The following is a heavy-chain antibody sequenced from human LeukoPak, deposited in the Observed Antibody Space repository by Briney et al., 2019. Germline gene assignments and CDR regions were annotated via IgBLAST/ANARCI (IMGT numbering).Heavy chain of an antibody. Sequence: LETLSLTCTVSGGSISSYHWSWIRQPPGKGLEWIGYIYYSGSTNYNPSLKSRVSISVDTSKHQFSLKLSSVTAADTAVYYCARGGADWFDPWGQGTLVTVSS. V-gene: IGHV4-59*01. CDR1: GGSISSYH. J-gene: IGHJ5*02. D-gene: IGHD4/OR15-4a*01. CDR2: IYYSGST. CDR3: ARGGADWFDP.